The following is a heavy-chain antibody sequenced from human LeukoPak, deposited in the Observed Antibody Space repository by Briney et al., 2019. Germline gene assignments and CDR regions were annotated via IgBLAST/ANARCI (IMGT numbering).Heavy chain of an antibody. CDR2: INHSGST. J-gene: IGHJ6*04. D-gene: IGHD6-19*01. Sequence: SETLSLTCAVYGGSFSGYYWSWIRQPPGKGLEWIGEINHSGSTNYNPSLKSRVTISVGMSKNQFSLKLSSVTAADTAVYYCARSLAVASPGYYGLDVWGKGTSVTVSS. V-gene: IGHV4-34*01. CDR1: GGSFSGYY. CDR3: ARSLAVASPGYYGLDV.